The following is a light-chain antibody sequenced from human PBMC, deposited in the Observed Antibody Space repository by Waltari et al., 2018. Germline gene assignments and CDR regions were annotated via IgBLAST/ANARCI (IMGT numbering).Light chain of an antibody. J-gene: IGKJ2*01. CDR3: QQANSFPHT. V-gene: IGKV1-12*01. CDR1: QDIRTW. CDR2: SAS. Sequence: DIQMTQSPSSVSASIGDRVTMTCRASQDIRTWLAWYQQKPGRAPKLLVYSASSLVFGVPSRFIGSGSGTDFTLTINSVQPEDFGTYYCQQANSFPHTYGQGTNLE.